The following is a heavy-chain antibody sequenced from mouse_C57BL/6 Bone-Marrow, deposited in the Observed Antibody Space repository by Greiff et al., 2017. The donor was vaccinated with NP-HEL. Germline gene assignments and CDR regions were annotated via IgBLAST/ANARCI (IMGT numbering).Heavy chain of an antibody. CDR3: TTGRFAY. CDR1: GFNIKDDY. V-gene: IGHV14-4*01. Sequence: VQLKQSGAELVRPGASVKLSCTASGFNIKDDYMHWVKQRPEQGLEWIGWIDPENGDTEYASKFQGKATITAYTSSNTAYLQLSSRTSEDTAVYYCTTGRFAYWGQGTLVTVSA. J-gene: IGHJ3*01. CDR2: IDPENGDT.